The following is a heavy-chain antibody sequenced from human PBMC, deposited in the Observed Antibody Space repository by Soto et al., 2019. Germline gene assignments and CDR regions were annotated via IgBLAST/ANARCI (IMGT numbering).Heavy chain of an antibody. CDR2: IFSNDEK. V-gene: IGHV2-26*01. D-gene: IGHD3-3*01. Sequence: QVTLKESGPVLVKPTETLTLTCTVSGFSLSNARMGVSWIRQPPGKALEWLAHIFSNDEKSYSTSLKSRLTISKDTSKSQVVLTMTNMDPVDTATYYCARRLLSDYDFWSGYYTRGYFDYWGQGTRVTVSS. CDR1: GFSLSNARMG. J-gene: IGHJ4*02. CDR3: ARRLLSDYDFWSGYYTRGYFDY.